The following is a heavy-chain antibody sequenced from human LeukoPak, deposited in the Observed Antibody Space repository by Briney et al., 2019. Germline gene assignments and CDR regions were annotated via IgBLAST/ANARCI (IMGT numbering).Heavy chain of an antibody. D-gene: IGHD6-13*01. Sequence: ASVKVPCKASGYTFTGYYMHWVRQAPGQGLEWMGWINPNSGGTNYAQKFQGRVTMTRDTSISTAYMELSRLRSDDTAVYYCAREPGSSSWFNFDYWGQGTLVTVSS. CDR3: AREPGSSSWFNFDY. V-gene: IGHV1-2*02. J-gene: IGHJ4*02. CDR1: GYTFTGYY. CDR2: INPNSGGT.